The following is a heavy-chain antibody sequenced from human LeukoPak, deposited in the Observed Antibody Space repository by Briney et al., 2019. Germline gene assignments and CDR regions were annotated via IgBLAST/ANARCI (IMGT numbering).Heavy chain of an antibody. J-gene: IGHJ4*02. CDR3: AREGYDSSGYPFDY. Sequence: HPGGSLRLSCAVSGFTFSRYGFHWVRQTPGKGLVWVAVIWHDGSKKYYVDSVKGRFTISRDNSKNTLYLQMNSLGAEDTAVYYCAREGYDSSGYPFDYWGQGTLVTVSS. CDR2: IWHDGSKK. CDR1: GFTFSRYG. D-gene: IGHD3-22*01. V-gene: IGHV3-33*01.